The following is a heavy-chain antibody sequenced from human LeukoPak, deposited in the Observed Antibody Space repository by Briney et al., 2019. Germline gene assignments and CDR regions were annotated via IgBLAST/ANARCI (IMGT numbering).Heavy chain of an antibody. V-gene: IGHV3-30*04. D-gene: IGHD3-10*01. J-gene: IGHJ4*02. Sequence: PGRSLRLSCAASGFTFSSYAMHWVLQAPGKGLEWVAVISYDGSNKNYADSVKGRFTISRDNSKNTLYLQMNSLRAEDTAVYYCARDSLGDPTYYFDYWGQGTLVTVSS. CDR3: ARDSLGDPTYYFDY. CDR2: ISYDGSNK. CDR1: GFTFSSYA.